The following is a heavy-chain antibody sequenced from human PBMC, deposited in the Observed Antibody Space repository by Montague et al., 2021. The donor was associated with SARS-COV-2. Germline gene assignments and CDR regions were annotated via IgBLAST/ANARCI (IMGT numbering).Heavy chain of an antibody. Sequence: SLRLSCAASGFSFSNYEMNWVRQAPGKGLEWVSYISSSEGTMYYAESVKGRFTISRDNARNSLFLQMNSLRLEDTAIYYCARDLSASRGIFSYFYGMDVWGQGTTVTVSS. CDR2: ISSSEGTM. J-gene: IGHJ6*02. CDR1: GFSFSNYE. V-gene: IGHV3-48*03. D-gene: IGHD3-3*02. CDR3: ARDLSASRGIFSYFYGMDV.